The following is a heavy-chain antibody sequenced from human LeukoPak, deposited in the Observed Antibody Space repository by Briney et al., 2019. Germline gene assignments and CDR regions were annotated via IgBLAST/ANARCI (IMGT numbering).Heavy chain of an antibody. V-gene: IGHV4-4*02. CDR2: IYHSGST. D-gene: IGHD1-26*01. CDR3: TRVGVYYVLDVFDI. Sequence: SETLSLTCAVSGVSISSSNWWSWVRQPPGKGLEWIGEIYHSGSTNYNPSLKSRVTISVDKSKNQFSLKLSSVTAADTAVYYCTRVGVYYVLDVFDIWGQGTMVTVSS. CDR1: GVSISSSNW. J-gene: IGHJ3*02.